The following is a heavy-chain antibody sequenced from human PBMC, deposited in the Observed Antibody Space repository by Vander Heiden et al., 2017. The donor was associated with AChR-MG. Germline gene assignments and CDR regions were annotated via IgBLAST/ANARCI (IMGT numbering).Heavy chain of an antibody. CDR2: IYYSGST. J-gene: IGHJ5*02. V-gene: IGHV4-39*01. CDR3: ASAPYYYDSSGSNWFDP. CDR1: GGSISSSSYS. Sequence: QLQLQESGPGLVKPSETLSLTCTVSGGSISSSSYSWGWIRQPPGKGLEWIGSIYYSGSTYYNPSLKSRVTISVDTSKNQFSLKLSSVTAADTAVYYCASAPYYYDSSGSNWFDPWGQGTLVTVSS. D-gene: IGHD3-22*01.